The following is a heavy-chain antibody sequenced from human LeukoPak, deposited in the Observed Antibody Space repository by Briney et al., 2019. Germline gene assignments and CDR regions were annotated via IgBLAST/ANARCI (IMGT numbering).Heavy chain of an antibody. CDR1: GGSISRGDYY. Sequence: PSETLSLTCTVSGGSISRGDYYWSWIRQPPGKGLEWIGYIYYSVSTYYNPSLKSRLTLSVDTSENQFSLKLSSVTAADTAVYYCAREAAMDPSFDYWGQGTLVTVSS. J-gene: IGHJ4*02. CDR2: IYYSVST. CDR3: AREAAMDPSFDY. D-gene: IGHD5-18*01. V-gene: IGHV4-30-4*01.